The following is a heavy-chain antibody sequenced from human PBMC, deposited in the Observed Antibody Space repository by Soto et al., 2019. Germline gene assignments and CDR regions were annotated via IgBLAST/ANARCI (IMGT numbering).Heavy chain of an antibody. V-gene: IGHV4-34*01. J-gene: IGHJ4*02. D-gene: IGHD1-1*01. CDR2: INESGST. CDR3: ARGSGIVALPGELEDVKYDY. CDR1: GQSFSGHS. Sequence: QVQLQQWGAGLVKPSETLSLSCAAYGQSFSGHSWAWIRQPPGKGLEWIGEINESGSTYYNPSLKSRVTISTDTSKNQFSLKLSSVSAADTAAYFFARGSGIVALPGELEDVKYDYWGQGTLVTVSS.